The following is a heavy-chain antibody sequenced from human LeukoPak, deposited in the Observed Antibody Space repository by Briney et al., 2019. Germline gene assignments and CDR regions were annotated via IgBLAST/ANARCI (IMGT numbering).Heavy chain of an antibody. CDR3: ARRLRNPYYDSSGYYYFDY. CDR1: GGSFSGYY. J-gene: IGHJ4*02. D-gene: IGHD3-22*01. CDR2: INHSGST. V-gene: IGHV4-34*01. Sequence: SETLSLTCAVYGGSFSGYYWSWIRQPPGKGLEWIGEINHSGSTNYNPSLKSRVTISVDTSKNQFSLKLSSVTAADTAVYYCARRLRNPYYDSSGYYYFDYWGQGTLVTVSS.